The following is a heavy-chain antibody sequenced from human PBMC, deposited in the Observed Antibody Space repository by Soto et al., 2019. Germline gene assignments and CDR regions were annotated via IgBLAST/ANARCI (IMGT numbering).Heavy chain of an antibody. CDR2: IYYSGST. D-gene: IGHD6-19*01. CDR3: ARERYSSGWYMNWFDP. Sequence: SLTCTVSGGSISSGGYYRSWIRQHPGKGLEWIGYIYYSGSTYYNPSLKSRVTISVDTSKNQFSLKLSSVTAADTAVYYCARERYSSGWYMNWFDPWGQGTLVTVSS. J-gene: IGHJ5*02. V-gene: IGHV4-31*03. CDR1: GGSISSGGYY.